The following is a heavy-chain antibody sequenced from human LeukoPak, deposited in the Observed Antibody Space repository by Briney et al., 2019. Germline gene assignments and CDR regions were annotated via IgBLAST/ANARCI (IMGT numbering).Heavy chain of an antibody. D-gene: IGHD4-17*01. CDR2: INHGGSA. CDR3: ARAVVRITVTTLRPYHYYYGMDV. CDR1: GGSFSDYY. V-gene: IGHV4-34*01. Sequence: SETLSLTCAVYGGSFSDYYWSWIRQPPGKGLEWIGEINHGGSANYNPSLKSRVTISLDTSKNQFSLKVRSVTAADTAVYYCARAVVRITVTTLRPYHYYYGMDVWGQGTTVTVSS. J-gene: IGHJ6*02.